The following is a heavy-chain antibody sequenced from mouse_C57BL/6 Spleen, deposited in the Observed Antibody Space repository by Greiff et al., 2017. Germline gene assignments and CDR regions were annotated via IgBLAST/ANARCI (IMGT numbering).Heavy chain of an antibody. CDR2: INPNNGGT. J-gene: IGHJ1*03. D-gene: IGHD1-1*01. CDR3: ARRLYYYGSSPHWYCDV. Sequence: EVQLQQSGPELVKPGASVKISCKASGYTFTDYYMNWVKQSHGKSLEWIGDINPNNGGTSYNQKFKGKATLTVDKSSSTAYMELRSLTSEDSAVYYCARRLYYYGSSPHWYCDVWGTGTTVTVSS. V-gene: IGHV1-26*01. CDR1: GYTFTDYY.